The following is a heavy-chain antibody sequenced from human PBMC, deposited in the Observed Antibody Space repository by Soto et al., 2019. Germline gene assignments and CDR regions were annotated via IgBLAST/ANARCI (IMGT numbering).Heavy chain of an antibody. V-gene: IGHV3-23*01. CDR2: ISGSGGST. D-gene: IGHD2-15*01. CDR1: GFTFSSYA. Sequence: EVQLLESGGGLVQPGGSLRLSCAASGFTFSSYAMSWVRQAPGKGLEWVSAISGSGGSTYYADSVKGRFTISRDNSKNTLYLQMNSLRAEDTAVYYCAKDAGYCSGGSCYPLYYFDYWGQGTLVTVSS. J-gene: IGHJ4*02. CDR3: AKDAGYCSGGSCYPLYYFDY.